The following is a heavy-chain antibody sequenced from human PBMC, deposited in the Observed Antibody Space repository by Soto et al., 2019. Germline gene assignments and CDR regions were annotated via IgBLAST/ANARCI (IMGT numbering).Heavy chain of an antibody. CDR2: ISWNSGSI. CDR1: GFTFDDYA. V-gene: IGHV3-9*01. CDR3: AKSYGSGSYPTERDAFDI. J-gene: IGHJ3*02. Sequence: EVQLVESGGGLVQPGRSLRLSCAASGFTFDDYAMHWVRQAPGKGLEWVSGISWNSGSIGYADSVKGRFTISRDNAKNSLYLQMNSLRAEDTALYYCAKSYGSGSYPTERDAFDIWGQGTMVTVSS. D-gene: IGHD3-10*01.